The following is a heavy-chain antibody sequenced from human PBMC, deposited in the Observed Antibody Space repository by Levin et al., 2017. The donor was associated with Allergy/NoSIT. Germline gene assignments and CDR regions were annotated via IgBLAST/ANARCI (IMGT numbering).Heavy chain of an antibody. CDR1: GYTFTGYY. CDR2: INPNSGGT. CDR3: AVRITIFGVVSGDY. Sequence: ASVKVSCKASGYTFTGYYMHWVRQAPGQGLEWMGRINPNSGGTNYAQKFQGRVTMTRDTSISTAYMELSRLRSDDTAVYYCAVRITIFGVVSGDYWGQGTLVTVSS. J-gene: IGHJ4*02. V-gene: IGHV1-2*06. D-gene: IGHD3-3*01.